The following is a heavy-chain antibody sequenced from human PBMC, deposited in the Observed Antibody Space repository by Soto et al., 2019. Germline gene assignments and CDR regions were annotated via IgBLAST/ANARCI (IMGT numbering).Heavy chain of an antibody. V-gene: IGHV1-69*13. CDR1: GGTFSSDA. D-gene: IGHD3-22*01. CDR2: IIPIFGTA. Sequence: EASVIVSGKASGGTFSSDAISWVRQAPGQGLEWMGGIIPIFGTANYAQKFQGRVTITADESTSTAYMELSSLRSEDTAVDYCARDGPITTVVNPSSWYYYYGMDVWGQGTTVTVSS. CDR3: ARDGPITTVVNPSSWYYYYGMDV. J-gene: IGHJ6*02.